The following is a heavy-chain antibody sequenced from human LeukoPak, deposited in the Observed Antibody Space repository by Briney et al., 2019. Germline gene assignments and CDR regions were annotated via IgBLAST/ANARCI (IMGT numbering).Heavy chain of an antibody. V-gene: IGHV3-23*01. CDR2: ISASGGST. CDR1: GFTFSSYG. CDR3: AKASSAGDSSSWNY. D-gene: IGHD6-13*01. J-gene: IGHJ4*02. Sequence: GGSLRLSRAASGFTFSSYGMSWVRQAPGKGLKWVSDISASGGSTYYADSVKGRFTISRDNSKKTLHLQMNSLRAEDTAIYYCAKASSAGDSSSWNYWGQGILVTVSS.